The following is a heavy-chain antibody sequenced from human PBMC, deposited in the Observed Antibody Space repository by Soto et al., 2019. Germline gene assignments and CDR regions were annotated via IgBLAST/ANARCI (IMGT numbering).Heavy chain of an antibody. CDR1: GFSLSTSGVG. D-gene: IGHD6-13*01. Sequence: GSGPTLVNHTQTLTLTCTVSGFSLSTSGVGVGWIRQPPGKALEWLALIYWNDDKHYRPSLKSRLTITKDASKNQVVLIMTNMDPVDTATYYCAKSVVPAATGIDWFDPWGQGTLVTVSS. CDR3: AKSVVPAATGIDWFDP. J-gene: IGHJ5*02. CDR2: IYWNDDK. V-gene: IGHV2-5*01.